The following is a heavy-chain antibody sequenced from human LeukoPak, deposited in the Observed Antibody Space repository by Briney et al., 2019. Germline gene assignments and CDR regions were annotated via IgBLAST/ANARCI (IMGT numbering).Heavy chain of an antibody. V-gene: IGHV1-8*01. CDR3: AREAERAKSTMVRSMDV. D-gene: IGHD3-10*01. CDR2: MNPNSGNT. Sequence: ASVKVSCKASGYTFTSYDINWVRQATGQGLEWMGWMNPNSGNTGYAQKFQGRVTMTRNTSISTAYMELSSLRSEDTAVYYCAREAERAKSTMVRSMDVWGQGTTVTVSS. CDR1: GYTFTSYD. J-gene: IGHJ6*02.